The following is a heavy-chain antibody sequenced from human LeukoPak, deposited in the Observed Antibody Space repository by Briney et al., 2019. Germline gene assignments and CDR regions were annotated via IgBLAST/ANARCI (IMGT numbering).Heavy chain of an antibody. CDR1: GYTFTGYY. D-gene: IGHD6-13*01. J-gene: IGHJ6*02. CDR3: ARQTDSSSWRYYYYGMDV. Sequence: GASVKVSCKASGYTFTGYYMHWVRQAPGQGLEWMGWINPNSGGTNYAQKFQGWVTMTRDTSISTAYMELSRLRSDDTAVYYCARQTDSSSWRYYYYGMDVWGQGTTVTVSS. V-gene: IGHV1-2*04. CDR2: INPNSGGT.